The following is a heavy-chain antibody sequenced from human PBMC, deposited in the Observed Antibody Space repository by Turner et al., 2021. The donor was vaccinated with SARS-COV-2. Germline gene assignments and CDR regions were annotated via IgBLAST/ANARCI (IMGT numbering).Heavy chain of an antibody. CDR2: IYYSGIT. D-gene: IGHD5-18*01. Sequence: QLQLQESGPGLVKPSETLSLTRTVSGGSISSSTYYWGWIRQPPGKGLEWIGCIYYSGITYYNPSLKSRVTISVDTSKNQFSLKLSSVTAADTAVYYCARLMDTAMDYYGMDVWGQGTTVTVSS. J-gene: IGHJ6*02. V-gene: IGHV4-39*01. CDR1: GGSISSSTYY. CDR3: ARLMDTAMDYYGMDV.